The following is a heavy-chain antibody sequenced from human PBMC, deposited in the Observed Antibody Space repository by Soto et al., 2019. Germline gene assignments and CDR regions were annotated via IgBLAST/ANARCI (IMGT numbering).Heavy chain of an antibody. D-gene: IGHD6-13*01. Sequence: SETLSLTCTVSGDSISGSPYFWGWIRQPPGKRLEWIGSIFYGGYTLYTPSLRSRVTISVDTSKNQFSLKLASVASADTATYFCARLQAAVPHYWGQGTLVTVS. CDR1: GDSISGSPYF. J-gene: IGHJ4*02. CDR2: IFYGGYT. CDR3: ARLQAAVPHY. V-gene: IGHV4-39*01.